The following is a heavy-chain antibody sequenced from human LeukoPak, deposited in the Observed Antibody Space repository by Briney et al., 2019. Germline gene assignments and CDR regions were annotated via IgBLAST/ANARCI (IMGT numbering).Heavy chain of an antibody. J-gene: IGHJ4*02. Sequence: PGGSLRLSCAASGFTFSSYAMSWVRQAPGKGLEWVSAISGSGGSTYYADSVKGRFTISRDNSKNTLYLQMNSPRAEDTAVYYCARRYCIGGNCYIDYWGQGTLVTVSS. D-gene: IGHD2-15*01. CDR3: ARRYCIGGNCYIDY. CDR1: GFTFSSYA. CDR2: ISGSGGST. V-gene: IGHV3-23*01.